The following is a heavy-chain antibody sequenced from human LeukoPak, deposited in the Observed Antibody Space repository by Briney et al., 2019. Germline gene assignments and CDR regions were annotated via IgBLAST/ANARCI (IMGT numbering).Heavy chain of an antibody. J-gene: IGHJ4*02. V-gene: IGHV1-46*01. CDR1: GGTFSSYA. D-gene: IGHD1-26*01. CDR2: INPSGGST. Sequence: ASVKVSCKASGGTFSSYAISWVRQAPGQGLEWMGIINPSGGSTSYAQKFQGRVTMTRDTSTSTVYMELSSLRSEDTAVYYCARVAGSGSYRSYDYWGQGTLVTVSS. CDR3: ARVAGSGSYRSYDY.